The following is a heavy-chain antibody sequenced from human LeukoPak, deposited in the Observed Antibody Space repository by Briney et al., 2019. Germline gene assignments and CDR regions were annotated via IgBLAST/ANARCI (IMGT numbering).Heavy chain of an antibody. D-gene: IGHD3-3*01. J-gene: IGHJ4*02. V-gene: IGHV3-23*01. CDR1: GFTFSSYA. CDR2: ISGSGGST. Sequence: GGSLRLSCAASGFTFSSYAMSWVRQAPGKGLEWVSAISGSGGSTYYADSVKGRFTISRDNSKNTLYLQMNSLRAEDTAVYYCAKGGSPVYGYDFWSGDRGFSYRGQGTLVTVSS. CDR3: AKGGSPVYGYDFWSGDRGFSY.